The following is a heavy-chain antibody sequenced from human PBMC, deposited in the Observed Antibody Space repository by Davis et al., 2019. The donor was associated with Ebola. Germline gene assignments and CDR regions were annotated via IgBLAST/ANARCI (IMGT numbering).Heavy chain of an antibody. V-gene: IGHV1-18*04. CDR3: ARAQFPTTSDH. D-gene: IGHD1-1*01. CDR1: GYTFANYG. J-gene: IGHJ4*02. CDR2: INPHNGNT. Sequence: ASVKVSCKASGYTFANYGITWVRQAPGQGLEWMGWINPHNGNTNYAQNVQGRVTMTTNTSASTAYLEVGSLRSDDTAVYYCARAQFPTTSDHWGQGTLVTVSS.